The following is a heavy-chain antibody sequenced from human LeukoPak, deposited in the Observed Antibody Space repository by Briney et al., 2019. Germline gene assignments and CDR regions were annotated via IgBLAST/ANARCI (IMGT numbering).Heavy chain of an antibody. CDR3: ARDPIVGDTGGGDY. D-gene: IGHD1-26*01. CDR1: GFTFSSYW. CDR2: INGDGSIE. V-gene: IGHV3-7*01. J-gene: IGHJ4*02. Sequence: GGSLRLSCAAAGFTFSSYWMTWVRQAPGKGLEWVSNINGDGSIENYVPSVRGRFSIFRDNAKDALYLKMNRLRVADTAIYYCARDPIVGDTGGGDYWGQGTLVTVSS.